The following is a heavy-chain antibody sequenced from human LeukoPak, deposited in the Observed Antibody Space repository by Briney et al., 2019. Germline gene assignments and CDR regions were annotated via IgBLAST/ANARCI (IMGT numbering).Heavy chain of an antibody. CDR3: ARGLGGSSAYYYYYRDV. J-gene: IGHJ6*03. Sequence: GGSLRLSCAASGFTFSSYEMNWVRQAPGKGLEWVSTISGSGGSTYYADSVKGRFTISRDNSKSTLYLQMNSLRAEDTAVYYCARGLGGSSAYYYYYRDVWGKGTTVTISS. V-gene: IGHV3-23*01. D-gene: IGHD3-16*01. CDR1: GFTFSSYE. CDR2: ISGSGGST.